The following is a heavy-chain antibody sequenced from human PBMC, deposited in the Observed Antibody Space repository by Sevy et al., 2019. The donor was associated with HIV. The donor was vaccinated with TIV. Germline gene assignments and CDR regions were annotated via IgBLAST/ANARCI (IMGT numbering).Heavy chain of an antibody. V-gene: IGHV1-69*13. Sequence: ASVKVSCKASGGTFSSYAISWVRQAPGQGLEWMGGIIPIFGTANYAQKFQGRVTITADESTSTAYMELSSLRSEDTAVYYCARFVRGVMTYYYYGMDVWGQGTTVTVSS. CDR3: ARFVRGVMTYYYYGMDV. CDR2: IIPIFGTA. D-gene: IGHD3-10*02. J-gene: IGHJ6*02. CDR1: GGTFSSYA.